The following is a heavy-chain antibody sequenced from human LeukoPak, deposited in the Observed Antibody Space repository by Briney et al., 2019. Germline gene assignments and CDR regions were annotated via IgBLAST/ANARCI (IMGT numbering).Heavy chain of an antibody. CDR1: GGTFSSYA. CDR3: ARAVSSGWYGPVDY. D-gene: IGHD6-19*01. Sequence: ASVKVSCKASGGTFSSYAISWVRQAPGQGLEWMGWISAYNGNTNYAQKLQGRVTMTTDTSTSTAYMELRSLRSDDTAVYYCARAVSSGWYGPVDYWGQGTLVTVSS. CDR2: ISAYNGNT. V-gene: IGHV1-18*01. J-gene: IGHJ4*02.